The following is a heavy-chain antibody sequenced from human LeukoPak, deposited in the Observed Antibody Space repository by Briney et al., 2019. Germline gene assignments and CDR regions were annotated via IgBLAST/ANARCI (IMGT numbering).Heavy chain of an antibody. CDR3: ARDALISDDAFDI. V-gene: IGHV4-61*02. J-gene: IGHJ3*02. Sequence: SETLSLTCTVSGGSISSGSYYWSWIRQPAGKGLEWIGRIYTSGSTNYNPSLKSRVTISVDTSKNQFSLELSSVTAADTAVYYCARDALISDDAFDIWGQGTMVTVSS. CDR2: IYTSGST. CDR1: GGSISSGSYY. D-gene: IGHD3-10*01.